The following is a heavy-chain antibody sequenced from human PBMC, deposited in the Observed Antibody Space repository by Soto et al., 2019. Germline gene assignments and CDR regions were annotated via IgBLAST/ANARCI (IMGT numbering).Heavy chain of an antibody. Sequence: QVQLVESGGGVVQPGRSLTVSCAASGFTFSNYGMHWVRQAPDKGLEWVAVIWYDGSRKYYADSVKGRFTISRDDSKKTLYLEMNSLRVDDTAVYYCVREDSLRASTAPWGQGTLVTVSS. J-gene: IGHJ5*02. CDR2: IWYDGSRK. CDR3: VREDSLRASTAP. CDR1: GFTFSNYG. V-gene: IGHV3-33*01. D-gene: IGHD2-2*01.